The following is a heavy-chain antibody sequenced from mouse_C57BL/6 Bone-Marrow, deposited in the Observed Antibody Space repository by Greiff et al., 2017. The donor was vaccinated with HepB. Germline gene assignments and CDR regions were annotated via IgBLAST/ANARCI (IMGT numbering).Heavy chain of an antibody. CDR3: TRDGYFAY. CDR1: GYTFPDYE. V-gene: IGHV1-15*01. Sequence: QVQLQQSGAELVRPGASVTLSCKASGYTFPDYEMHWVKQTPVHGLEWIGAIDPETGGTAYNQKFKGKAILTADKSSSTAYMELRSLTSEDSAVYYCTRDGYFAYWGQGTLVTVSA. J-gene: IGHJ3*01. CDR2: IDPETGGT. D-gene: IGHD2-2*01.